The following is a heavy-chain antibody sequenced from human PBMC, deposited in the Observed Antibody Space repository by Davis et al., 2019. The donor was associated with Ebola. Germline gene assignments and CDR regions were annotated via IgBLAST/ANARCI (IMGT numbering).Heavy chain of an antibody. CDR1: GGTFSSYA. CDR3: ARSWGIAVVGDYFDY. D-gene: IGHD6-19*01. V-gene: IGHV1-69*13. CDR2: IIPIFGTA. Sequence: SVKVSCKASGGTFSSYAISWVRQAPGQGLEWMGGIIPIFGTANYAQKFQGRVTITADESTSTAYMELSSLRSEDTAVYYCARSWGIAVVGDYFDYWGQGTPVTVTS. J-gene: IGHJ4*02.